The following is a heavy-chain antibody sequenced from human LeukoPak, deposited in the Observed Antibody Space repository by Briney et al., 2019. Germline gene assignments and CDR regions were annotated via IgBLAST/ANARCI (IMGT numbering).Heavy chain of an antibody. D-gene: IGHD2-2*01. Sequence: SETLSLTCTVSGYSISSGYYWGWIRQPPGKGLEWIGSIYSSGSTYYNSSLKSRVIILIDTSKNHFSLTLSSVTAADTAVYYCARMGRTRIPAAVRYYYMDVWGKGTTVTISS. V-gene: IGHV4-38-2*02. CDR3: ARMGRTRIPAAVRYYYMDV. CDR2: IYSSGST. J-gene: IGHJ6*03. CDR1: GYSISSGYY.